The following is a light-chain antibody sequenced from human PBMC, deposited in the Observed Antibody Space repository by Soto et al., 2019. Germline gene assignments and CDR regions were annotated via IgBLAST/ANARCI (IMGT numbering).Light chain of an antibody. CDR2: GAS. CDR1: QSVSSSY. V-gene: IGKV3-20*01. CDR3: QQYGSSPPLT. Sequence: EIVLTQSPDTLSLSPGERATLSCRASQSVSSSYLGWYQQKPGQAPRLLIYGASSRATGIPDRFSGSGSGTDFTLTISRLEPEDFAVYDCQQYGSSPPLTFGGGTKVEIK. J-gene: IGKJ4*01.